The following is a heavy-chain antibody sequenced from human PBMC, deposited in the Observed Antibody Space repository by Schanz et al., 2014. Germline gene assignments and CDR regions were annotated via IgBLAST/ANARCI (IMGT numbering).Heavy chain of an antibody. Sequence: EVRLVESGGGLVKPGGSLRLSCAASGFTFSGYAMSWVRQAPGKGLEWVSSIVGGGGRTYYADSVKGRFTISRDNSKNALYLQMDSLRADDTAVYYCAKDGIMVQGVIWERYFDSWGQGTLVTVSS. J-gene: IGHJ4*02. D-gene: IGHD3-10*01. CDR3: AKDGIMVQGVIWERYFDS. V-gene: IGHV3-23*04. CDR2: IVGGGGRT. CDR1: GFTFSGYA.